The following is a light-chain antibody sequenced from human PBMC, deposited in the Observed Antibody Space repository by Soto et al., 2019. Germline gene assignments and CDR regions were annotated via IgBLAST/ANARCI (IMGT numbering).Light chain of an antibody. CDR2: DAS. CDR1: LNIGSR. CDR3: QQCNTPFT. Sequence: DIQMTQSPSTLSASVGDRVAITCRASLNIGSRLAWYQQKPDEAPKLLIYDASSLESGVPLRFCGSGSGTDFTLIISSLQPDDFATYYCQQCNTPFTFGGGTKVEIK. J-gene: IGKJ4*01. V-gene: IGKV1-5*01.